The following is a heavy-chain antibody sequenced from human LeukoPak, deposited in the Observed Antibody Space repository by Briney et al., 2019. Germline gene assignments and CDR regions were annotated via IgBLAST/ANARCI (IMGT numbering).Heavy chain of an antibody. V-gene: IGHV4-4*07. CDR2: VFSTGST. D-gene: IGHD2-15*01. CDR3: ARATGRLLLTDY. Sequence: SETLSLTCTVSGGSFSSYYWNWIRQPAGKGLEWFGRVFSTGSTDYNPSLKSRVTMSLDTSRNQFSLNLTSVTAADSAMYYCARATGRLLLTDYWGRGTLVTVSS. J-gene: IGHJ4*02. CDR1: GGSFSSYY.